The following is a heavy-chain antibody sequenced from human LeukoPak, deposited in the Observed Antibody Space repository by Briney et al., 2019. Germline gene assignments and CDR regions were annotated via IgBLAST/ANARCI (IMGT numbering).Heavy chain of an antibody. J-gene: IGHJ4*02. Sequence: ASVKVSCKVSGYTLTELSMHWVRQAPGKGLEWMGGFDPEDGETIYARKFQGRVTMTEDTSTDTAYMELSSLRSEDTAVYYCATYLWGYYDSSGPIIPGDYWGQGTLVTVSS. D-gene: IGHD3-22*01. CDR2: FDPEDGET. CDR3: ATYLWGYYDSSGPIIPGDY. CDR1: GYTLTELS. V-gene: IGHV1-24*01.